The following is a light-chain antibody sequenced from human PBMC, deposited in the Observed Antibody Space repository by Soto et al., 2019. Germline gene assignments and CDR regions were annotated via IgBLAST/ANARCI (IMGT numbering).Light chain of an antibody. J-gene: IGKJ1*01. CDR3: QQLNSTRWT. CDR2: AAS. V-gene: IGKV1-9*01. CDR1: QGISSY. Sequence: IPLTQSPSSLSASVGARVALTGRASQGISSYLAWYQQKPGKAPKLLIYAASTLQSGVPSRFSGSGSGTDFTLTISSLQPEDFATYYCQQLNSTRWTFGQGTKV.